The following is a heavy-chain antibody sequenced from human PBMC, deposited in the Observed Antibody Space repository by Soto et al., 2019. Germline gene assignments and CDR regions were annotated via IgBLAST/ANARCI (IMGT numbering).Heavy chain of an antibody. Sequence: SETLSLTCAVSGVSISSGNWWTWVRQTPQRGLEYIGEIFHDGTANYYPSFERRVAISVDTSKNQFSLKLTSVTAADTAIYFCARLVYDTRLNYMYFDFWGQGTMVTVSS. V-gene: IGHV4-4*02. CDR2: IFHDGTA. CDR1: GVSISSGNW. J-gene: IGHJ4*03. D-gene: IGHD2-8*01. CDR3: ARLVYDTRLNYMYFDF.